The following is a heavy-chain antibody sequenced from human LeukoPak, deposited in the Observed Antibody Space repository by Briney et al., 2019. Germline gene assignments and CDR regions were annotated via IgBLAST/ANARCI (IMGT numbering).Heavy chain of an antibody. D-gene: IGHD6-13*01. V-gene: IGHV3-21*01. J-gene: IGHJ4*02. Sequence: GGSLRLSCAASGFTFSSYSMNGFRQAPGKGLEWVSSISSSSSYIYYADSVKGRFTISRDNAKNSLYLQMNSLRAEDTAVYYCARDGSWSKWPFWGQGTLVTVSS. CDR2: ISSSSSYI. CDR1: GFTFSSYS. CDR3: ARDGSWSKWPF.